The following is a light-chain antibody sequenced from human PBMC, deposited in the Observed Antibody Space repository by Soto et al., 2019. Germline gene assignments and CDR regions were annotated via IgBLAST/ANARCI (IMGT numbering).Light chain of an antibody. V-gene: IGLV2-14*01. Sequence: QSALDPPASVSVSPVPSITISCTGTTSDVGGYNYVGWYQHHPGKAPKLITSEVSNRPSGVSDRFSGSKSGNTASLTISGLQPEEEADYYCTSFTSRTTHVFGTGTKVTVL. CDR2: EVS. CDR3: TSFTSRTTHV. J-gene: IGLJ1*01. CDR1: TSDVGGYNY.